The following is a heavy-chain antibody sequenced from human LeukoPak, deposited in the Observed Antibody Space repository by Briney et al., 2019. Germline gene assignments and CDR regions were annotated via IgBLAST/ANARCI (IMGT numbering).Heavy chain of an antibody. CDR2: INNDGSGT. J-gene: IGHJ4*02. Sequence: PGGSLRLSCAASGFTSSSYWMHWVRQAPGKGLMWVSRINNDGSGTVYADSVEGRFTISRDNAKNTVYLQMNGLRADDTAVYYCVRGLLGPDYWGQGTQVTVSS. D-gene: IGHD7-27*01. V-gene: IGHV3-74*01. CDR1: GFTSSSYW. CDR3: VRGLLGPDY.